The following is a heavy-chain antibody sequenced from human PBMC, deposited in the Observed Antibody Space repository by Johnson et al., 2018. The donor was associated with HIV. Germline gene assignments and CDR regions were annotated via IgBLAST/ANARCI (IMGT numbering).Heavy chain of an antibody. V-gene: IGHV3-64*01. Sequence: VQVLESGGGLVQPGGSLRLSCTASGFPFSTYAMHWVRQAPGKGLEYVSAISSDGGSTYYANSVKGTFTISRDNSKNTLYLQMGSLRAEDMAVYYCARPTLSFQWELQGGIDAFDIWGQGTMVTVSS. CDR2: ISSDGGST. D-gene: IGHD1-26*01. CDR3: ARPTLSFQWELQGGIDAFDI. J-gene: IGHJ3*02. CDR1: GFPFSTYA.